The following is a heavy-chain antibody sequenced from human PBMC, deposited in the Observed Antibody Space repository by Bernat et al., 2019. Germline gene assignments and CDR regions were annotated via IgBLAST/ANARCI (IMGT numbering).Heavy chain of an antibody. CDR2: IHYSGNT. D-gene: IGHD3-22*01. CDR3: GRHRFSSGRYRGPDY. V-gene: IGHV4-39*01. CDR1: GAAINNSIYY. J-gene: IGHJ4*02. Sequence: QVQLQESGPGLVKPSETLSLTCTVSGAAINNSIYYWVWIRQPPGKGLEWIASIHYSGNTFYNPSLKSRVFISVDTSKNQFSLDLTSLTVADTAVYYCGRHRFSSGRYRGPDYWGQGTLVTVSS.